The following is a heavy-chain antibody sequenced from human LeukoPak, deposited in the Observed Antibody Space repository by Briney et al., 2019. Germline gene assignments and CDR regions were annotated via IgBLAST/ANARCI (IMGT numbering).Heavy chain of an antibody. J-gene: IGHJ4*02. D-gene: IGHD3-16*01. CDR1: GFTFSSYA. Sequence: GGSLRLSCAASGFTFSSYAMHWARQAPGKGLEWVAVISYDGSSKYYADSVKGRFTISRDNDINALYLQMNSLRLDDTAVYYCVGEIGPRSFDYWGQGTLVTVSS. CDR3: VGEIGPRSFDY. V-gene: IGHV3-30-3*01. CDR2: ISYDGSSK.